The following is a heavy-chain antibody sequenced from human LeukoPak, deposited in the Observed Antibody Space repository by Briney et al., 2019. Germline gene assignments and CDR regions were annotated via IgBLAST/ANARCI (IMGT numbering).Heavy chain of an antibody. CDR3: ARKVYSCRWQTSVGLDY. CDR2: ISSGSSHI. Sequence: NPGGSLRLSCAASGFTFNDCSMNWVRQAPGKGLEWVSFISSGSSHIYYADSVKGRFTISRDNAKNSLYLQMNSLRAEETAEYYCARKVYSCRWQTSVGLDYWGQGTLVTVSS. D-gene: IGHD6-19*01. J-gene: IGHJ4*02. CDR1: GFTFNDCS. V-gene: IGHV3-21*01.